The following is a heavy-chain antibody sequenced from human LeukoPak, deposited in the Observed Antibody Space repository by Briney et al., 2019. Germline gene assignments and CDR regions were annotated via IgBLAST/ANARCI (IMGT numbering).Heavy chain of an antibody. CDR2: ISYSGST. V-gene: IGHV4-59*12. CDR3: ATRYITMVRGVNTPNWFDP. J-gene: IGHJ5*02. D-gene: IGHD3-10*01. CDR1: GGSITHFY. Sequence: SETLSLTCTVSGGSITHFYCTWVRQPPGKGLEWIGYISYSGSTNYNPSLKSRVTISVDTSKNQFSLKLSSVTAADTAVYYCATRYITMVRGVNTPNWFDPWGQGTLVTVSS.